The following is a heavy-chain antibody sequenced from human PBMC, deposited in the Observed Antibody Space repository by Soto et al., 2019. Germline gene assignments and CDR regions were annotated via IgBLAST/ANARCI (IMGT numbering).Heavy chain of an antibody. J-gene: IGHJ3*02. CDR1: GGSFSGYY. CDR3: ARGDLLRYFDWLQSNDAFDI. CDR2: INHSGST. V-gene: IGHV4-34*01. D-gene: IGHD3-9*01. Sequence: SETLSLTCAVYGGSFSGYYWSWIRQPPGKGLEWIGEINHSGSTNYNPSLKSRVTISVGTSKNQFSLELSSVTAADTAVYYCARGDLLRYFDWLQSNDAFDIWGQGTMVTVSS.